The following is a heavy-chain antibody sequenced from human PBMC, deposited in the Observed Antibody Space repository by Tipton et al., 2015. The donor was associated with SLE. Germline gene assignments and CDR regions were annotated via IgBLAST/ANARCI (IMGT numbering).Heavy chain of an antibody. J-gene: IGHJ4*02. CDR1: GFTFRNYQ. Sequence: SLRLSCAASGFTFRNYQMNWVRQAPGKGLEWISYISSSGNTKYYADSVKGRFTISRDNVDNLLFLQMNSLRAEDTAVYYCASTKLRTYYDFCLDYWGQGTLVTVSS. D-gene: IGHD3-3*01. V-gene: IGHV3-48*03. CDR2: ISSSGNTK. CDR3: ASTKLRTYYDFCLDY.